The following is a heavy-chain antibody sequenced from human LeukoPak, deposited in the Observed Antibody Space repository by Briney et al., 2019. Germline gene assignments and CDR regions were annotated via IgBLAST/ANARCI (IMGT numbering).Heavy chain of an antibody. Sequence: GGSLRLSCAASGFTFRRYWMSWVRQAPGKGLEWVSAISGSGGSTYYADSVKGRFTISRDDSKNTLYLQMNSLRAEDTAVYYCAKGQAAAGTRMDYWGQGTLVTVSS. J-gene: IGHJ4*02. V-gene: IGHV3-23*01. CDR1: GFTFRRYW. D-gene: IGHD6-13*01. CDR2: ISGSGGST. CDR3: AKGQAAAGTRMDY.